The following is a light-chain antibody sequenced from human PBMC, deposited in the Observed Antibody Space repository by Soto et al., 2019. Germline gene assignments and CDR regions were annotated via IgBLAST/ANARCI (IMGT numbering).Light chain of an antibody. CDR3: ISYTDRQSYV. V-gene: IGLV2-14*01. CDR1: SSDVGSYDH. J-gene: IGLJ1*01. CDR2: EVS. Sequence: QSTLTQPASVSGSPGQSITISCSGTSSDVGSYDHVAWYQQFPGKSPKLMIYEVSNRPSGVSNRFSGSKSGNTASLTISGLQAEDEADCYCISYTDRQSYVFGTGTKLTVL.